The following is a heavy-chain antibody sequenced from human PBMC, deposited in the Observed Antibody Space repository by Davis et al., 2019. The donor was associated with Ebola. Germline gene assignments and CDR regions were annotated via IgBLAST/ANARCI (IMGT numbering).Heavy chain of an antibody. CDR2: ISNGGRT. CDR1: AGSAGSDY. CDR3: VRGSDAYKTGY. V-gene: IGHV4-59*02. J-gene: IGHJ4*02. D-gene: IGHD5-24*01. Sequence: SQTLSPTCLVSAGSAGSDYWSWIRQSPGKGLEWIAFISNGGRTIYNPSLRGRVTISIDTSKNQFSLEVRSVTAADTAFYYCVRGSDAYKTGYWGQGTLVTVSS.